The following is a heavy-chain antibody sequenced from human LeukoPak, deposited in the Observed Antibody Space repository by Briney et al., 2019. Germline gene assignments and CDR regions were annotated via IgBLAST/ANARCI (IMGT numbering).Heavy chain of an antibody. Sequence: GESLKISCKASGYSFTSYFIGWVRQMPGKGLEWMAIIYPGDSDTRYSPSFQGQVTISADNSINTAYLQWSSLKASDTAIYYCARLFERCGYYDYFDYWGQGTLVTVSS. CDR3: ARLFERCGYYDYFDY. CDR2: IYPGDSDT. CDR1: GYSFTSYF. J-gene: IGHJ4*02. D-gene: IGHD3-22*01. V-gene: IGHV5-51*01.